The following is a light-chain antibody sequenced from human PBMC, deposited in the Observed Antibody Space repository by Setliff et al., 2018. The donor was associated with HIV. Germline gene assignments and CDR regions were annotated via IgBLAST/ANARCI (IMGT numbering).Light chain of an antibody. CDR3: CSYTTSITYV. J-gene: IGLJ1*01. CDR2: DVS. Sequence: QSALTQPPSASGSPGQSVTISCTGTSSDVGRYNFVSWYQQHPGKAPKLMIYDVSNRPSGVSDRFSGSKSGNTASLTISGLQAEDEADYYCCSYTTSITYVFGTGTKVTVL. CDR1: SSDVGRYNF. V-gene: IGLV2-14*01.